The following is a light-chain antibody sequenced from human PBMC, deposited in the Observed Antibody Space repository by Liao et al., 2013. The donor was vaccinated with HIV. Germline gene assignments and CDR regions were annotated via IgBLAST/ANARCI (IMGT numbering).Light chain of an antibody. V-gene: IGLV3-1*01. J-gene: IGLJ2*01. Sequence: SYELTQPPSVSVSPGQTASITCSGDKLGDKYACWYQQKPGQSPVLVIYQNTKRPSGIPERVSGSNSGNTATLTIRGTQTMDEADYYCQAWDSSTGVVFGGGTKLTVL. CDR2: QNT. CDR1: KLGDKY. CDR3: QAWDSSTGVV.